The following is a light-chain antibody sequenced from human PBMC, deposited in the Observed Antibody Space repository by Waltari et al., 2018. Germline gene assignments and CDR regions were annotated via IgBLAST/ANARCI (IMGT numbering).Light chain of an antibody. V-gene: IGLV4-69*01. J-gene: IGLJ3*02. CDR3: QTWGTGIRV. CDR1: SGHSHYA. CDR2: VNRDGSH. Sequence: QLVLTQSPSASASLGASVKLTCTLSSGHSHYAIAWHQQPPDKGPRYLMKVNRDGSHTKEDGIPDRFSGSSSGAERYLTISSLQSDDEADYYCQTWGTGIRVFGGGTKLTVL.